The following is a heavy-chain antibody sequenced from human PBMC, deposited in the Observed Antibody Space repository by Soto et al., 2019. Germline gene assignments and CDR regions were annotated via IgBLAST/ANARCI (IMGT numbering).Heavy chain of an antibody. CDR1: GYTFTDFY. D-gene: IGHD6-19*01. J-gene: IGHJ6*02. Sequence: ASVKVSCMASGYTFTDFYMHWVRRSPVQGLEWMGWINPNGGGTNYAQKFQGTVTMTRDTSISTAYMELNRLRSDDTAVYYCARDQSPSSGWPGMDVWGQGTTLTVSS. CDR3: ARDQSPSSGWPGMDV. V-gene: IGHV1-2*02. CDR2: INPNGGGT.